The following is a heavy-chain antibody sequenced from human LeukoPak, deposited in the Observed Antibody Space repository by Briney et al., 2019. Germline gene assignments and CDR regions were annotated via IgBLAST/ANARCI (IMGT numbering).Heavy chain of an antibody. D-gene: IGHD7-27*01. J-gene: IGHJ4*02. V-gene: IGHV4-38-2*02. CDR1: GYSISSAYY. CDR3: ARGFRGDNFDY. Sequence: SETLSLTCSVSGYSISSAYYWGWIRQPPGQGLEWIGTMYHSGSTNYNPSLKSRVTISVDTSKNQFSLKLSSVTAADTAVYFCARGFRGDNFDYWGQGTLVTVSS. CDR2: MYHSGST.